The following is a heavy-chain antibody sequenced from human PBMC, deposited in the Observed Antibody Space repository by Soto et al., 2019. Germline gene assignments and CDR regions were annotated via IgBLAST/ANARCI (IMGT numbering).Heavy chain of an antibody. J-gene: IGHJ6*03. Sequence: GGSLRLSCTASGFTFGDYAMSWFRQAPGKGLEWVGFIRSKAYGGTTEYAASVKGRFTISRDDSKSIAYLQMNSLKTEDTAVYYCTRQFFYDFWFSGNYYYYYMDVWGKGTTVTVSS. D-gene: IGHD3-3*01. CDR1: GFTFGDYA. V-gene: IGHV3-49*03. CDR3: TRQFFYDFWFSGNYYYYYMDV. CDR2: IRSKAYGGTT.